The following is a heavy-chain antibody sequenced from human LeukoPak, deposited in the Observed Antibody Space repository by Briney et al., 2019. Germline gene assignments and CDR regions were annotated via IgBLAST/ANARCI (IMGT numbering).Heavy chain of an antibody. CDR2: IYYSGST. CDR3: ARGRAFGTHFAP. CDR1: GCSISSGDYY. J-gene: IGHJ5*02. Sequence: PSQTLSLTCTVSGCSISSGDYYWIWIRQPPGKDLEWIGYIYYSGSTYYNQSLKSRVNISVDTSKNQFSLKLSSVTAADTAGYYCARGRAFGTHFAPWGQGTLVTVSS. D-gene: IGHD3-3*01. V-gene: IGHV4-30-4*01.